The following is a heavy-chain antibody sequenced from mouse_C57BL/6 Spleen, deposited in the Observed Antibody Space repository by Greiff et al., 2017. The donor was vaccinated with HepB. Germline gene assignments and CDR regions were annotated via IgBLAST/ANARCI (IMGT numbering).Heavy chain of an antibody. CDR2: ISGGGSYT. V-gene: IGHV5-4*03. Sequence: EVKLVESGGGLVKPGGSLKLSCAASGFTFSSYAMSWVRQTPEKRLEWVATISGGGSYTYYPDNVKGRFTISRDNAKNNLYLQMSDLKSEDTAMYYCARVGYGSSSAWFAYWGQGTLVTVSA. J-gene: IGHJ3*01. CDR1: GFTFSSYA. CDR3: ARVGYGSSSAWFAY. D-gene: IGHD1-1*01.